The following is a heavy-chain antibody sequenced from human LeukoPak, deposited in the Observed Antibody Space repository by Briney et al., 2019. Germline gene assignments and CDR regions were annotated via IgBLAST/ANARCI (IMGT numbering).Heavy chain of an antibody. V-gene: IGHV5-51*01. CDR3: ARMGGLRGLVDY. CDR1: GYSFTTYW. J-gene: IGHJ4*02. Sequence: PGEPLQISSTASGYSFTTYWIGWVRPMPGKGLEWMGITYPGDSDTRYSPSFQGQVTISADKSISAAYLQWSSLKASDTAMYYCARMGGLRGLVDYWGQGTLVTVSS. CDR2: TYPGDSDT. D-gene: IGHD3-16*01.